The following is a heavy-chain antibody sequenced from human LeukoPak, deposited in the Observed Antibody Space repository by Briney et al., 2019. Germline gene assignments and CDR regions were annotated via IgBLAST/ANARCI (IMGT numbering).Heavy chain of an antibody. Sequence: GGSLRLSCAASGFTFSSYGMSWVRQAPGKGLEWVSAISGSGGSTYYADSVKGRFTISRDNSKNTLYLQMNSLRAEDTAVYYCAKDPLESTVYSLPNWFDPWGQGTLVTVSS. J-gene: IGHJ5*02. CDR1: GFTFSSYG. CDR2: ISGSGGST. CDR3: AKDPLESTVYSLPNWFDP. V-gene: IGHV3-23*01. D-gene: IGHD4-17*01.